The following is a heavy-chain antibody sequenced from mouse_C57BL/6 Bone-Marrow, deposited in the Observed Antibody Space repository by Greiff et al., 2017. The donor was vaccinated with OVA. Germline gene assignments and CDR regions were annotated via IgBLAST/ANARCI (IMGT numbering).Heavy chain of an antibody. Sequence: QVQLKESGAELVRPGASVTLSCKASGYTFTDYEMHWVKQTTVHGLEWIGAIDPETGGTAYNQKFKGKAILTADKSSSTAYMELRSLISEDAAVDYCTRGYSNYDAMDYGGQGTSATVSA. CDR2: IDPETGGT. CDR3: TRGYSNYDAMDY. D-gene: IGHD2-5*01. V-gene: IGHV1-15*01. CDR1: GYTFTDYE. J-gene: IGHJ4*01.